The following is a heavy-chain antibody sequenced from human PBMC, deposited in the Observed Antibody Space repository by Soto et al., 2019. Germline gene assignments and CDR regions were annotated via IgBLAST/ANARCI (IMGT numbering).Heavy chain of an antibody. CDR1: GFTFSSYD. V-gene: IGHV3-13*01. CDR2: IGTAGDT. J-gene: IGHJ6*02. Sequence: GGSLRLSCAASGFTFSSYDMHWVRQATGKGLEWVSAIGTAGDTYYPGSVKGRFTISRENATNSLYLQMNSLRAEDTAVYYCAREWSSPLYYGMDVWGQGTTVTVSS. D-gene: IGHD2-15*01. CDR3: AREWSSPLYYGMDV.